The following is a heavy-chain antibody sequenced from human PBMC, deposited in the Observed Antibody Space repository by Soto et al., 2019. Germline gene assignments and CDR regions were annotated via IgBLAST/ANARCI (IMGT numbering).Heavy chain of an antibody. CDR2: ISSSSSYI. J-gene: IGHJ3*02. CDR1: GFTFSSYS. V-gene: IGHV3-21*01. D-gene: IGHD4-17*01. CDR3: ATYTTPVTNAFDI. Sequence: EVQLVESGGGLVKPGGSLRLSCAASGFTFSSYSMNWVRQAPGKGLEWVSSISSSSSYIYYADSVKGRFTISRDNAKNSLYLQMNSLRAEDTAVYYCATYTTPVTNAFDIWGQGTMVTVSS.